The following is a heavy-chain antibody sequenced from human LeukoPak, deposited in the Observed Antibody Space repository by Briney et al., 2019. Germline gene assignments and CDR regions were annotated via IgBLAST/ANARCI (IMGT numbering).Heavy chain of an antibody. Sequence: SETLSLTCTVSGGSISSSSYYWGWIRQPPGKGLEWIGSIYYSGSTYYNPSLKSRVTISVDTSKNQFSLKLSSVTAADTAVYYCARPGSNDYYYSSAFDYWGQGTLVTVSS. CDR1: GGSISSSSYY. V-gene: IGHV4-39*07. CDR2: IYYSGST. D-gene: IGHD3-22*01. J-gene: IGHJ4*02. CDR3: ARPGSNDYYYSSAFDY.